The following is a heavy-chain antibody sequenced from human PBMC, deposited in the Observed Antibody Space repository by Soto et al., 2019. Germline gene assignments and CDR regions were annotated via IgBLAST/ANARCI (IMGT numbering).Heavy chain of an antibody. CDR1: GYSFTSYW. CDR3: GRLGVAATAPNVYYYYGMDV. D-gene: IGHD2-15*01. V-gene: IGHV5-51*01. J-gene: IGHJ6*02. Sequence: PGESLKLSCKGSGYSFTSYWIGWVRQMPGKGLKWMGIIYPGDSDTRYSPSFQGQVTISADKSISTAYLQWSSLKASDTAMYYFGRLGVAATAPNVYYYYGMDVWGQGTTVTVSS. CDR2: IYPGDSDT.